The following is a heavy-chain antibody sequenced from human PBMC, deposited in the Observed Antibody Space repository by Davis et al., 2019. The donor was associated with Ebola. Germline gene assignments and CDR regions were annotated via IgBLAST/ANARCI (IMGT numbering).Heavy chain of an antibody. V-gene: IGHV3-NL1*01. CDR1: GFTFSSYG. D-gene: IGHD3-9*01. CDR3: AKAMTVGSLTGPFDY. CDR2: IRSSGSTT. J-gene: IGHJ4*02. Sequence: GESLKISCAASGFTFSSYGMHWVRQAPGKGLEWVSSIRSSGSTTYYADSVKGRFTISRDNFKDTLYLQINSLRADDSAVYYCAKAMTVGSLTGPFDYWGQGALVTVSS.